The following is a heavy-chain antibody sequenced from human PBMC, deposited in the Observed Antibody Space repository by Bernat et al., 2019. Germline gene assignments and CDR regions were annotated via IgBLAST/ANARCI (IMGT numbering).Heavy chain of an antibody. V-gene: IGHV4-39*02. CDR1: GGSISSSSYY. CDR2: IYYSGST. J-gene: IGHJ4*02. D-gene: IGHD5/OR15-5a*01. Sequence: QLQLQESGPGLVKPSETLSLTCTVSGGSISSSSYYWGWIRQPPGKGLEWIGSIYYSGSTYYNPSLKSRVTISVDTSKNQFSLKLSSVTAADTAVYYCAKDHVDYSVLKGVDYWGQGTLVTVSS. CDR3: AKDHVDYSVLKGVDY.